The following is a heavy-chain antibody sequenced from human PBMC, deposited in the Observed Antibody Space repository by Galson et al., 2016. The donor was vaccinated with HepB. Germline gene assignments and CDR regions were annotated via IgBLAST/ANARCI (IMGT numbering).Heavy chain of an antibody. CDR2: IASTGSPI. CDR3: ASDGGFGIHFDS. V-gene: IGHV3-48*02. J-gene: IGHJ4*02. Sequence: SLRLSCAASGFIFSTHNMNWVRQAPGKGLEWVSYIASTGSPIYYADSVKGRFIISRDNAKNSLDLKMNSLRDEDTAVYYCASDGGFGIHFDSWGQGTLVTVSS. CDR1: GFIFSTHN. D-gene: IGHD2-15*01.